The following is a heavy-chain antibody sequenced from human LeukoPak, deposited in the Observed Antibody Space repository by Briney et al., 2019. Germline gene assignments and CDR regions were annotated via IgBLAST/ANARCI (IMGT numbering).Heavy chain of an antibody. CDR1: GGSFSGYY. CDR2: IGHSGST. J-gene: IGHJ4*02. V-gene: IGHV4-34*01. Sequence: TLSLTCAVYGGSFSGYYWSWVRQPPGKGLEWIGEIGHSGSTDYNPSLKSRVTLSVDTSKNQFSLKLSSVTAADTAVYYCARGRSGSYYNPFDYWGQGTLVTVSS. D-gene: IGHD3-10*01. CDR3: ARGRSGSYYNPFDY.